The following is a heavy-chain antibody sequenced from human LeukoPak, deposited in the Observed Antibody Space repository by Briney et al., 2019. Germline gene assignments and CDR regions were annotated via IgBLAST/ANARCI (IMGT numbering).Heavy chain of an antibody. Sequence: SETLSLTCAVYGASFSGYYWSWIRQPPGRGLEWIGEVNYSGSTSYNPSLKSRVTISVDTSKNQFSLKLSSVTAADTAVYYCARDEGPGPNWNDAPLDYWGQGTLVTVSS. CDR1: GASFSGYY. J-gene: IGHJ4*02. CDR2: VNYSGST. V-gene: IGHV4-34*01. D-gene: IGHD1-20*01. CDR3: ARDEGPGPNWNDAPLDY.